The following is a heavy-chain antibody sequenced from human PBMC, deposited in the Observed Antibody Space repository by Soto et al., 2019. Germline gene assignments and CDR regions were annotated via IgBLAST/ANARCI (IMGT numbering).Heavy chain of an antibody. V-gene: IGHV2-5*02. CDR2: IYWDDDK. D-gene: IGHD6-13*01. Sequence: SGPTLVNPTQTLTLTCTFSGCSLSTSGVGVGWIRQPPGKALEGLALIYWDDDKRYSPSLKSRRTITKDTSKNQVVLTMTNMDPVDTATYYCTHRGTYSSSWYFDYWGQGTLVTVSS. CDR3: THRGTYSSSWYFDY. CDR1: GCSLSTSGVG. J-gene: IGHJ4*02.